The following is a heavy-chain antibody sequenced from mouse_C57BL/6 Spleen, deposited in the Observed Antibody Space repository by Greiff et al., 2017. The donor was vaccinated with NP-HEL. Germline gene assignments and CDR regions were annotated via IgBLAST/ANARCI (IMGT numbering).Heavy chain of an antibody. CDR1: GYAFSSYW. D-gene: IGHD2-5*01. CDR3: ARYGDYYSNRPFDY. J-gene: IGHJ2*01. V-gene: IGHV1-80*01. Sequence: VKLQESGAELVKPGASVKISCKASGYAFSSYWMNWVKQRPGKGLEWIGQIYPGDGDTNYNGKFKGKATLTADKSSSTAYMQLSSLTSEDSAVYVGARYGDYYSNRPFDYWGQGTTLTVSS. CDR2: IYPGDGDT.